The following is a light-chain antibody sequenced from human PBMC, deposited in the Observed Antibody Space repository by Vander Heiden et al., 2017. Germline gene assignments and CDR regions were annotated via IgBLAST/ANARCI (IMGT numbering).Light chain of an antibody. Sequence: QSALTQPASVSGSPGQSITISCTGTSSDIGVHSLVSWYQHHPGKAPKLMIYEISDRPSGVSIRFSGSKSGNTASLTISGLQADDEADYYCCSYAGDTTLLFGGGTKLTVL. CDR1: SSDIGVHSL. V-gene: IGLV2-23*02. CDR2: EIS. CDR3: CSYAGDTTLL. J-gene: IGLJ2*01.